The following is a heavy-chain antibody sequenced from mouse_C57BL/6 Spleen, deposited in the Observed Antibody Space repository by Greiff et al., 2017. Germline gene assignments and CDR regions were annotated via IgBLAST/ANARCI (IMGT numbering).Heavy chain of an antibody. CDR1: GFTFSSYG. D-gene: IGHD4-1*01. J-gene: IGHJ4*01. CDR3: ARPELGDAMDY. CDR2: ISSGGSYT. Sequence: EVNLVESGGDLVKPGGSLKLSCAASGFTFSSYGMSWVRQTPDKRLEWVATISSGGSYTYYPDSVKGRFTISRDNAKNTLYLQMSSLKSEDTAMYYCARPELGDAMDYWGQGASVTVSS. V-gene: IGHV5-6*01.